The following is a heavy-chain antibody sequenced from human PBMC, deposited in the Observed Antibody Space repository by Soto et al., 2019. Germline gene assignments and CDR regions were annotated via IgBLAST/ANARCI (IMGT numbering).Heavy chain of an antibody. CDR3: AKDPAPYYDILTGRDFFDY. Sequence: GGSLRLSCAASGFTFSSYAMSWVRQAPGKGLEWVSAISGSGGSTYYADSVKGRFTISRDNSKNTLYLQMNSLRAEDTAVYYCAKDPAPYYDILTGRDFFDYWGQGTLVTVSS. J-gene: IGHJ4*02. V-gene: IGHV3-23*01. CDR1: GFTFSSYA. D-gene: IGHD3-9*01. CDR2: ISGSGGST.